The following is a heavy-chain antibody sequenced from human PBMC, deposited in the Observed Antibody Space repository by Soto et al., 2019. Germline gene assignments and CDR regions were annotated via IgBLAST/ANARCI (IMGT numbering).Heavy chain of an antibody. V-gene: IGHV3-53*01. Sequence: PGGSLRLSCAASGLTVSRTQMSWVRQAPGKGLQWVSVIYSAGSTYYANAVKGRFTISRDISENKIFLELNGLTVDDTAVYYCARAREPEYSSSIFFDYWGRGTEVTVSS. J-gene: IGHJ4*01. CDR2: IYSAGST. D-gene: IGHD6-6*01. CDR3: ARAREPEYSSSIFFDY. CDR1: GLTVSRTQ.